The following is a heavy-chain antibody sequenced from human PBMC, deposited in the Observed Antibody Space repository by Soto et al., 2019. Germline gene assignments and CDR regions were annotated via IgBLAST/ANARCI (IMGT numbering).Heavy chain of an antibody. D-gene: IGHD3-10*01. V-gene: IGHV1-18*01. CDR2: ISAYNGIT. CDR1: GYTFTSYG. CDR3: ARFGIALHYYGMDV. Sequence: ASVKVSCKASGYTFTSYGISWVRQAPGQGLEWMGWISAYNGITNYAQKLQGRVTMTTDTSTSTAYMELRSLRSDDTAVYYCARFGIALHYYGMDVWGQGTTVTVSS. J-gene: IGHJ6*02.